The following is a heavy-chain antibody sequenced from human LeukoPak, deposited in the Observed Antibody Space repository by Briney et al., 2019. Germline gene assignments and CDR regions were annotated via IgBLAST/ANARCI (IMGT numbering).Heavy chain of an antibody. J-gene: IGHJ4*02. Sequence: ASVKVSCKASGYTFTSYDINWVRQATGQGLEWMGWMNPNSGNTGYAQKFQGRVTITRNTSISTAYMELSSLRSEDTAVYYCARAGVDSSDFDYWGQGTLVTVSS. D-gene: IGHD6-25*01. V-gene: IGHV1-8*03. CDR1: GYTFTSYD. CDR2: MNPNSGNT. CDR3: ARAGVDSSDFDY.